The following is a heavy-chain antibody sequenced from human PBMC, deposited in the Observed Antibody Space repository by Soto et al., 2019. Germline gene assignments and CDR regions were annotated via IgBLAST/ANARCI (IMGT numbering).Heavy chain of an antibody. CDR1: DCSINSSSYY. CDR2: IYYSGST. Sequence: PSETLSLTCTVPDCSINSSSYYWCWILHPPGKGLEWIGSIYYSGSTYYNPSLKSRVTISVNTSKNQFSLKLSSVTAADTAVYYCAILYLGLLHYYYYMEVSGKGTFVTVSS. V-gene: IGHV4-39*01. J-gene: IGHJ6*03. D-gene: IGHD4-17*01. CDR3: AILYLGLLHYYYYMEV.